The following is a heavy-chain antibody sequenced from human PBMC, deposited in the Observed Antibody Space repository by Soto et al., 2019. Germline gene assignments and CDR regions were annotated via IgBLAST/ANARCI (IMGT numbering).Heavy chain of an antibody. D-gene: IGHD1-26*01. V-gene: IGHV4-30-4*01. Sequence: PSETLSLTCTVSGGSISSGDYYWSWIRQPPGKGLEWIGYIYYSGSTYYNPSLKSRITISVDTSKDQFSLKLSSVTAADTAVYYCAREEYSGSHRRFDYWGQGTLVTVSS. J-gene: IGHJ4*02. CDR3: AREEYSGSHRRFDY. CDR2: IYYSGST. CDR1: GGSISSGDYY.